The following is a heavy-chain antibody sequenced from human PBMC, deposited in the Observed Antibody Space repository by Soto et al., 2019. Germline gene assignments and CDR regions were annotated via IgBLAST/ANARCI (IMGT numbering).Heavy chain of an antibody. V-gene: IGHV1-46*01. CDR3: ARGGHVVVVTAAIDY. CDR1: GNTFTNYY. J-gene: IGHJ4*02. CDR2: INPSGGHT. D-gene: IGHD2-21*02. Sequence: QVQLMQSGAEVKKPGASVKVSCKASGNTFTNYYIHWVRQAPGQGLEWMGTINPSGGHTTYAQKFLGRVSMTWDTSTSTLYMELTSLRSEDTAVYYCARGGHVVVVTAAIDYWGQGTLVTVSS.